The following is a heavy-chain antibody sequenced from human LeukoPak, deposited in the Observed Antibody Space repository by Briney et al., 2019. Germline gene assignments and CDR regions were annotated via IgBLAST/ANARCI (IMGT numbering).Heavy chain of an antibody. D-gene: IGHD3-10*01. V-gene: IGHV1-18*01. CDR1: GYTFIGYS. CDR3: ARSPRFGGRSHYFDY. Sequence: GASVKVSCKASGYTFIGYSISWVRQAPGHGLEWMGWITPYNGNTNYVQNFQGRVTITAGESTSTAYMELSSLRSEDTAVYYCARSPRFGGRSHYFDYWGQGTLVTVSS. CDR2: ITPYNGNT. J-gene: IGHJ4*02.